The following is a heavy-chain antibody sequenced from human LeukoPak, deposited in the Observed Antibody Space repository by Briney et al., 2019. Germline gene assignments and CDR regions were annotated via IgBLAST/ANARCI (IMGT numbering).Heavy chain of an antibody. CDR3: AKARRRNWFGP. CDR2: ISYDGDNK. Sequence: TGGSLRLSCAASGFTFSSYGMHWVRQAPGKGLVWVALISYDGDNKYYADSVKGRFTISRDNSKNTLYLQMNSLRTEDTAVYYCAKARRRNWFGPWGQGTLVTVSS. CDR1: GFTFSSYG. J-gene: IGHJ5*02. V-gene: IGHV3-30*18.